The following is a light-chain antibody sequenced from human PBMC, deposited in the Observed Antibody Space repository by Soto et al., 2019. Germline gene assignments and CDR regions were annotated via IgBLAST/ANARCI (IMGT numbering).Light chain of an antibody. CDR2: ATS. V-gene: IGKV1-27*01. Sequence: DVQMTQSPSSLPAFVGDRVTITCRASQGIAPYLAWFQQKPGKVPKLLIYATSTLQSGVPSRFSGSGSGTDFTLTINSLQPEDVGTYYCQKYNSAPHTFGGGTKV. CDR3: QKYNSAPHT. CDR1: QGIAPY. J-gene: IGKJ4*01.